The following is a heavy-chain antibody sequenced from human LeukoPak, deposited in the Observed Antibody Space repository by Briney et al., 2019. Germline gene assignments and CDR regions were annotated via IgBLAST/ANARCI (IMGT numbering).Heavy chain of an antibody. D-gene: IGHD3-22*01. CDR2: ISGSGGST. CDR3: AKDFGDYYDSSGSSDVTFDY. CDR1: GFTFNTFG. V-gene: IGHV3-23*01. J-gene: IGHJ4*02. Sequence: PGESPRLSCAASGFTFNTFGMSWVRQAPGKGLEWVSAISGSGGSTYYADSVKGRFTISRDNSKNTLYLQMNSLRAEDTAVYYCAKDFGDYYDSSGSSDVTFDYWGQGTLVTVSS.